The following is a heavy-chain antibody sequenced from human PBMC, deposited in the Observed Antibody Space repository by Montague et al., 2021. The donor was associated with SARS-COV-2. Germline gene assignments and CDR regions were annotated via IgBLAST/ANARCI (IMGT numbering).Heavy chain of an antibody. CDR2: TYYRSKWYH. D-gene: IGHD2-15*01. V-gene: IGHV6-1*01. J-gene: IGHJ3*02. Sequence: CAISGDSACSNTATWNWIRQSPSIGLEWLVRTYYRSKWYHDYAISLKSRITINPDTSKNQFSLQLSSVAPEDTAVFYCARTTTRMLCPENAFDIWGQGTMVTVSS. CDR3: ARTTTRMLCPENAFDI. CDR1: GDSACSNTAT.